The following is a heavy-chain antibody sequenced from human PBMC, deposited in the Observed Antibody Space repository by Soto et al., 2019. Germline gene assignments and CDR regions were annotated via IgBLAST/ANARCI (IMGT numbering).Heavy chain of an antibody. J-gene: IGHJ6*02. CDR2: IYYSGST. V-gene: IGHV4-59*01. CDR3: ARERYYGIDV. CDR1: GGSISSYY. Sequence: SETLSLTCTVSGGSISSYYWSWIRQPPGKGLEWIGNIYYSGSTNYNPSPKSRVTISVDTSKNQFSLKLSSVTAADTAVYYCARERYYGIDVWGQGTTVTVSS.